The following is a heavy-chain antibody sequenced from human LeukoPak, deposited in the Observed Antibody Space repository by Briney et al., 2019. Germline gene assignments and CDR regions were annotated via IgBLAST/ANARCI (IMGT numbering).Heavy chain of an antibody. V-gene: IGHV4-34*01. D-gene: IGHD6-13*01. J-gene: IGHJ4*02. CDR1: GGSFSGYY. Sequence: PSGTLSLTCAVYGGSFSGYYWSWIRQPPGKGLEWIGEINHSGSTNYNPSLKSRVTISVDTSKNQFSLKLSSVTAADTAVYYCARSAGTWRQKYFDYWGQGTLVTVSS. CDR3: ARSAGTWRQKYFDY. CDR2: INHSGST.